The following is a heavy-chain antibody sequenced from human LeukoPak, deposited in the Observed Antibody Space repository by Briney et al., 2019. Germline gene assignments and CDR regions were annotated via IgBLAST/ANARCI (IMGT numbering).Heavy chain of an antibody. Sequence: TFSGYWMSWVRQAPGKGLEWIGSIYYSGSTYYNPSLKSRVTISVDTSKNQFSLKLSSVTAADTAVYYCARGYTLPTEYFQHWGQGTLVTVSS. CDR3: ARGYTLPTEYFQH. D-gene: IGHD5-12*01. CDR2: IYYSGST. V-gene: IGHV4-39*07. CDR1: TFSGYW. J-gene: IGHJ1*01.